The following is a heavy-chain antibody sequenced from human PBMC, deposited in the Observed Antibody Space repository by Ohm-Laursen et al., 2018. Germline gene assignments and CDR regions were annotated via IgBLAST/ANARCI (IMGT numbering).Heavy chain of an antibody. J-gene: IGHJ2*01. CDR1: GFTLSSYG. D-gene: IGHD3-22*01. Sequence: SLRLSCSASGFTLSSYGMHWVRQAPGKGLEWVSVISHDGSKKYYVDSVKGRFTVSRDTSKNTLYLQMNSLRAEDTAVYYCARDSDTSGYYWYFDLWGRGTLVTVSS. CDR3: ARDSDTSGYYWYFDL. V-gene: IGHV3-33*05. CDR2: ISHDGSKK.